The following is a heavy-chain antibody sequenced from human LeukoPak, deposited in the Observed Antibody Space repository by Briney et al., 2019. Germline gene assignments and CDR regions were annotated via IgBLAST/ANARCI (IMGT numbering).Heavy chain of an antibody. CDR2: INHSGST. D-gene: IGHD6-13*01. CDR1: GGSFSGYY. Sequence: PSGTLSLTCAVYGGSFSGYYWSWIRQPPGKGLEWIGEINHSGSTNYNPSLKSRVTISVDTSKNQFSLKLSSVTAADTAVYYCARHSAAAADYWGQGTLVTVSS. J-gene: IGHJ4*02. V-gene: IGHV4-34*01. CDR3: ARHSAAAADY.